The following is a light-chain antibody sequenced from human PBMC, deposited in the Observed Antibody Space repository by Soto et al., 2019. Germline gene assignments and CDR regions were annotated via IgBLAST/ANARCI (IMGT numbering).Light chain of an antibody. CDR3: SSFTGSNTLGV. J-gene: IGLJ1*01. CDR2: EVS. CDR1: NSDVGGYNY. Sequence: QSVLTQPASVSGSPGQSITISCTGTNSDVGGYNYVSWYQQNPGKAPKLIIYEVSNRPSGISNRFSGSKSGNTASLTISGLXAEDEADYYCSSFTGSNTLGVFGTGTKVTVL. V-gene: IGLV2-14*01.